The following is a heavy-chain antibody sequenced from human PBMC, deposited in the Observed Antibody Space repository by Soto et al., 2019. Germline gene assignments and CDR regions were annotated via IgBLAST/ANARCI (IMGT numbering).Heavy chain of an antibody. V-gene: IGHV1-18*01. CDR2: INGYNGKA. Sequence: QVQLVQSGAEVRKPGASVKVSCKASGYIFTHYGIGWVRQAPGQGLEWMGWINGYNGKANYAQDFRGRVIMTTDISTSTAFMDLRSLTSDDTGVYYCARWDGILGAGGVDWCQGTLVTVSS. D-gene: IGHD3-16*01. CDR3: ARWDGILGAGGVD. J-gene: IGHJ4*02. CDR1: GYIFTHYG.